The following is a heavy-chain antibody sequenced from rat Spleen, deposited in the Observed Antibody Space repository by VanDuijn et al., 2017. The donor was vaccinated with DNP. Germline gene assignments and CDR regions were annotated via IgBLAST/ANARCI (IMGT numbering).Heavy chain of an antibody. V-gene: IGHV5-22*01. CDR1: GFTFSDYY. CDR3: ARHGYDGSYYYDYWYFDF. J-gene: IGHJ1*01. Sequence: EVQLVESGGGLVQPGRSLKLSCAASGFTFSDYYMAWVRQAPTKGLEWVAYISYDGGSTYYGDSVKGRFTISRDNAKSTLYLQMNSLRSEDMATYYCARHGYDGSYYYDYWYFDFWGPGTMVTVSS. CDR2: ISYDGGST. D-gene: IGHD1-12*02.